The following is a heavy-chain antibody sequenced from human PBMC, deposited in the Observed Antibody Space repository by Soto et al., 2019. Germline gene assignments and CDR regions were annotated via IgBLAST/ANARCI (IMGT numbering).Heavy chain of an antibody. CDR3: ARAKLNYYDRSRSWFDP. Sequence: SVKVSCKASGGTFSSYAISWVRQAPGQGLEWMGGIIPIFGTANYAQKFQGRVTITADESTSTAYMELSSLRSEDTAVYYCARAKLNYYDRSRSWFDPWGQGTLVTVS. J-gene: IGHJ5*02. V-gene: IGHV1-69*13. D-gene: IGHD3-22*01. CDR1: GGTFSSYA. CDR2: IIPIFGTA.